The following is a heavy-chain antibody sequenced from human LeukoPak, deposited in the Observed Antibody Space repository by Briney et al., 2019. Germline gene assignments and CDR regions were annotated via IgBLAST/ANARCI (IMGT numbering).Heavy chain of an antibody. D-gene: IGHD6-19*01. CDR1: GYTFTSYA. V-gene: IGHV1-3*01. Sequence: ASVKVSCKASGYTFTSYAMHWVRQAPGQRLEWMGWINAGNGNTKYSQKFQGRVTITRDTSASTAYMELSSLRSEDTAVYYCARDSSGWYGYYYGMDVWGRGTTVTVSS. CDR2: INAGNGNT. CDR3: ARDSSGWYGYYYGMDV. J-gene: IGHJ6*02.